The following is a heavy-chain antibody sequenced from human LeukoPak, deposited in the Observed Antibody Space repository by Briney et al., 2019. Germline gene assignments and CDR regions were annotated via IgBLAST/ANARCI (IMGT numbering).Heavy chain of an antibody. CDR1: GFTFSSYS. D-gene: IGHD6-13*01. V-gene: IGHV3-48*01. CDR3: ARAIAAPQSDAFDI. J-gene: IGHJ3*02. Sequence: PGGSLRLSCAASGFTFSSYSMNWVRQAPGMGLEWVSYISSSSSTIYYADSVKGRFTISRDNAKNSLYLQMNSLRAEDTAVYYCARAIAAPQSDAFDIWGQGTMVTVSS. CDR2: ISSSSSTI.